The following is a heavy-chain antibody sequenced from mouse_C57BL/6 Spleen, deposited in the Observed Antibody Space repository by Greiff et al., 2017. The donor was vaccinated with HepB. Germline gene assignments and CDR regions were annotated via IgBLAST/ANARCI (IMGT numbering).Heavy chain of an antibody. CDR3: ARQGNGSSAYYYAMDY. CDR1: GFTFSSYG. Sequence: EVQGVESGGDLVKPGGSLKLSCAASGFTFSSYGMSWVRQTPDKRLEWVATISSGGSYTYYPDSVKGRFTISRDNAKNTLYLQMSSLKSEDTAMYYCARQGNGSSAYYYAMDYWGQGTSVTVSS. J-gene: IGHJ4*01. D-gene: IGHD1-1*01. V-gene: IGHV5-6*01. CDR2: ISSGGSYT.